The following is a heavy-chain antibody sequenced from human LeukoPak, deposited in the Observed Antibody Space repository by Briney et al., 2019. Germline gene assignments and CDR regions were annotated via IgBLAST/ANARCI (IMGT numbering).Heavy chain of an antibody. V-gene: IGHV4-59*01. J-gene: IGHJ5*02. Sequence: SETLSLTYTVSGGSISSYYWSWIRQPPGKGLEWIGYIYYSGSTNYKPSLKSRVTISVDTSKNQFSLKLSSVTAADTAVYYCARGGHYGSGNDFRFDPWGQGTLVTVSS. D-gene: IGHD3-10*01. CDR1: GGSISSYY. CDR3: ARGGHYGSGNDFRFDP. CDR2: IYYSGST.